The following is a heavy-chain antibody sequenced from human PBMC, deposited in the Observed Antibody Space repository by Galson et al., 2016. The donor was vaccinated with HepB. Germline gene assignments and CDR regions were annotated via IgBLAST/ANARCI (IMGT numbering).Heavy chain of an antibody. D-gene: IGHD1-1*01. V-gene: IGHV3-30-3*01. CDR1: GFTFSPYP. CDR3: ARGELERGNNFDY. J-gene: IGHJ4*02. CDR2: ISYDGSNK. Sequence: SLRLSCAASGFTFSPYPMHWVRQAPGKVLEWVAVISYDGSNKYYADSVKGRLTISRDNSKNTLYLEMNSLRPEDTAVYYCARGELERGNNFDYWGQGTLVTVS.